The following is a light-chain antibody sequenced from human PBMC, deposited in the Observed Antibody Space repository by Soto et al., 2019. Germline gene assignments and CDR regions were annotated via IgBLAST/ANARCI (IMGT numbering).Light chain of an antibody. CDR3: HQYGVSSGT. CDR1: QSVPANY. CDR2: GAS. V-gene: IGKV3-20*01. Sequence: EIVLTQSPGTLSLSPGERATLSCRASQSVPANYLAWYQRKPGQAPRLLIYGASTRATGIPDRFSGSGSGTDFTLTVNSLEPEDFAVYYCHQYGVSSGTFGQGTKLEIK. J-gene: IGKJ2*01.